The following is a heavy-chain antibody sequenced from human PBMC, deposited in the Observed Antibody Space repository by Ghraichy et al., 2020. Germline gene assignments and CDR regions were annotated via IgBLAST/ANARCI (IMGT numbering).Heavy chain of an antibody. CDR2: ISSGSSTT. CDR3: ARNPGLRVDY. V-gene: IGHV3-48*02. J-gene: IGHJ4*02. D-gene: IGHD2-21*02. Sequence: GSLRLSCAASGFTFSSFSMNWLRQAPGKGLEWVSYISSGSSTTYYADSVKGRFTISRDDAKNSLYLQMNSLRDDDTAVYYCARNPGLRVDYWGQGTLVTVSS. CDR1: GFTFSSFS.